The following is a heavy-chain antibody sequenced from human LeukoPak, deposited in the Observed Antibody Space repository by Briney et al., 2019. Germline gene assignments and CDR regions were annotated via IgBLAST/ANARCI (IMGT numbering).Heavy chain of an antibody. D-gene: IGHD3-10*01. CDR2: IYYSGST. Sequence: SSETLSLTCAVSGGSISSYYWSWIRQPPGKGLEWIGYIYYSGSTNYNPSLKSRVTISVDTSKNQFSLKLSSVTAADTAVYYCARVNYYGSGSSQYWGQGTLVTVSS. CDR1: GGSISSYY. CDR3: ARVNYYGSGSSQY. J-gene: IGHJ4*02. V-gene: IGHV4-59*01.